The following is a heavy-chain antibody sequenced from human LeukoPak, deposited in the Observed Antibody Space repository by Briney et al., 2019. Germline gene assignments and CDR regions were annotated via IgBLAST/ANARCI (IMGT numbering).Heavy chain of an antibody. D-gene: IGHD2-8*01. CDR1: GDSISSNSAA. V-gene: IGHV6-1*01. CDR3: ARSFNGFIDS. Sequence: SQTLSLTCAISGDSISSNSAAWDWIRQSPSRGLEWLGRTYYRSKWYNGYAVSVKSRITINPDTSKNQFSLQLNSVTPEDAAMYYYARSFNGFIDSWGQGTLVTVSS. CDR2: TYYRSKWYN. J-gene: IGHJ4*02.